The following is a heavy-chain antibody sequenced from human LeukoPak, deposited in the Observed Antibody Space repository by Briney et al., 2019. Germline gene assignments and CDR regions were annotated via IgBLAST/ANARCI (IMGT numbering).Heavy chain of an antibody. D-gene: IGHD2-21*01. J-gene: IGHJ3*02. CDR2: ISGNSSTI. V-gene: IGHV3-48*04. CDR3: ARVILSLGAFDI. Sequence: PGGSLRLSCAASGFTFSSYCMTWVRQAPGKGLEWVSYISGNSSTIYYADSVKGRFTISRDNAKNSLYLQMNSLRAEDTAVYYCARVILSLGAFDIWGQGTMVTVSS. CDR1: GFTFSSYC.